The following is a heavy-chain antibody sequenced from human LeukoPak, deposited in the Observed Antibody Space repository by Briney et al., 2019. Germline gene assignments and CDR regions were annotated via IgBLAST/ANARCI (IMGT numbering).Heavy chain of an antibody. Sequence: GASVKVSCKASGGTFSSYAISWVRRAPGQGLEWMGRIIPIFGTANYAQKFQGRVTITTDESTSTAYMELSSLRSEDTAVYYCARESGITIFGVVIDNNWFDPWGQGTLVTVSS. CDR1: GGTFSSYA. J-gene: IGHJ5*02. V-gene: IGHV1-69*05. CDR2: IIPIFGTA. CDR3: ARESGITIFGVVIDNNWFDP. D-gene: IGHD3-3*01.